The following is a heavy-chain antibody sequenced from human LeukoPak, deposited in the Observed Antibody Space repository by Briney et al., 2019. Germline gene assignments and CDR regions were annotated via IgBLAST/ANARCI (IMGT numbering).Heavy chain of an antibody. Sequence: ASVKVSCKASGYTFTGYYMHWVRQAPGQGLEWMGWINPNSGGTNYAQKFQGRVTMTRDTSISTAYMELSRLRSDDTAVYYCARDLAPQCSGGSCYPAPTWFDPWGQGTLVTVSS. J-gene: IGHJ5*02. V-gene: IGHV1-2*02. D-gene: IGHD2-15*01. CDR1: GYTFTGYY. CDR2: INPNSGGT. CDR3: ARDLAPQCSGGSCYPAPTWFDP.